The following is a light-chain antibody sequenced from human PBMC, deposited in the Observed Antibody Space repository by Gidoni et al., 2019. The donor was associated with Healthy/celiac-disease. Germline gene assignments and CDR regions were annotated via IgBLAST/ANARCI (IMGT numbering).Light chain of an antibody. CDR1: QSVLYSSNNKNY. Sequence: DILMTQSPDSLAVSLGERATINCKSSQSVLYSSNNKNYLAWYQQKTGQPPKLLIYWASTRESGVPERFSGSGSGTDFTLTISSLQAEDVAVYYCQKYYSTPYTFGQGTKLEIK. CDR2: WAS. J-gene: IGKJ2*01. V-gene: IGKV4-1*01. CDR3: QKYYSTPYT.